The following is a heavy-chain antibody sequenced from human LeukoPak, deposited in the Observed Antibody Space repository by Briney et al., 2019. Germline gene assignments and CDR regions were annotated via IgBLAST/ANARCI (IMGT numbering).Heavy chain of an antibody. CDR2: ISSSSSYI. CDR3: ARVGSSSGGAFDI. J-gene: IGHJ3*02. D-gene: IGHD6-13*01. Sequence: GGTLRLSCAASGFTFSSYSMNWVRQAPGKGLEWVSSISSSSSYIYYADSVKGRFTISRDNAKNSLYLQMNSLRAEDTAVYYCARVGSSSGGAFDIWGQGTMVTVSS. V-gene: IGHV3-21*01. CDR1: GFTFSSYS.